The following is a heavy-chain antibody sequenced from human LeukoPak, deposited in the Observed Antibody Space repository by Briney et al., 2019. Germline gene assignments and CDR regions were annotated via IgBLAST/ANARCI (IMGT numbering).Heavy chain of an antibody. V-gene: IGHV3-48*01. D-gene: IGHD4-23*01. J-gene: IGHJ4*02. CDR2: IPRTSSPT. CDR1: GFTISGYS. CDR3: ARDLVATVVTPGVF. Sequence: GGSLRLSCAASGFTISGYSMNWVRQAPGKGLEWISYIPRTSSPTYYADSVKGRFTISRDNAKNSLYLQMNSLRAEATAVYYCARDLVATVVTPGVFWGQGTLVTVSS.